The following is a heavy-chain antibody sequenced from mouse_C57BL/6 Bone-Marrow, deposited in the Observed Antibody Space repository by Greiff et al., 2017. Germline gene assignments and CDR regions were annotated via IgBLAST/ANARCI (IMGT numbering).Heavy chain of an antibody. D-gene: IGHD1-1*01. CDR3: AMIIYYRAMDY. Sequence: VQLQESGPELVRPGVSVKISCKGSGYTFTDYAMHWVKQSHAKSLEWIGVISTYYGDASYNQKFKDKATMTVDKSASTASMGLARLTSEDSAVYYCAMIIYYRAMDYWGQGTSVTVSS. J-gene: IGHJ4*01. CDR2: ISTYYGDA. CDR1: GYTFTDYA. V-gene: IGHV1-67*01.